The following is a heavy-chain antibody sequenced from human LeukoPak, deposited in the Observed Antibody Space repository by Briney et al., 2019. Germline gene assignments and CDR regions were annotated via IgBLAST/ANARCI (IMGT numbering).Heavy chain of an antibody. D-gene: IGHD3-3*01. CDR2: MSGSDEKT. Sequence: GGSLRLSCAASGFTFSSYAMSWVRQAPGKGLEWVSSMSGSDEKTYYADSVKGRFTISRDNSKNTLYLQMNSLRAEDTAVYYCAKDRPDFWSGYYTGVSDYWGQGTLVTVSS. CDR1: GFTFSSYA. J-gene: IGHJ4*02. CDR3: AKDRPDFWSGYYTGVSDY. V-gene: IGHV3-23*01.